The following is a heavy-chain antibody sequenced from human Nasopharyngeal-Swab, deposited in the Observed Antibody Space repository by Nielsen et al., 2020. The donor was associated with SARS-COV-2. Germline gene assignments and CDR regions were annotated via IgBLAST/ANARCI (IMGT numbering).Heavy chain of an antibody. J-gene: IGHJ4*02. CDR2: INRRGST. CDR1: GGSFTGYY. Sequence: SETLSLPCAVYGGSFTGYYWSWIRQSPGRGLEWVGEINRRGSTHYHPSLEHRVTISLDKSKNQFSLKMTSVTAADTAVYFCARRDASGIYNSDYFDYWGQGILVTVSS. V-gene: IGHV4-34*01. D-gene: IGHD3-10*01. CDR3: ARRDASGIYNSDYFDY.